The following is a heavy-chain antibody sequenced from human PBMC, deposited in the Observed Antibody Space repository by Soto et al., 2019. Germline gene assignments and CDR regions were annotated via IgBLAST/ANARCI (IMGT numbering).Heavy chain of an antibody. CDR3: LNGDYY. Sequence: ESVGGLVQPGGSLRLSCAASGFSFSTHYMNWVRQSPGKGLEWVSSINRDSTVIYYADSVKGRFTISRDNARNSLSLKMNSLRAEDTAVYYCLNGDYYVGPGTLVTVSS. J-gene: IGHJ4*02. D-gene: IGHD3-16*01. CDR2: INRDSTVI. CDR1: GFSFSTHY. V-gene: IGHV3-48*01.